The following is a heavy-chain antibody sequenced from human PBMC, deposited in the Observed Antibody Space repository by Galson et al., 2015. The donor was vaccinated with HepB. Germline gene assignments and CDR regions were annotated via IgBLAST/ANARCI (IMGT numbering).Heavy chain of an antibody. Sequence: SLRLSCAASGFVFDRYATTWVRQAPGKGLEWVSSITNSGSDTHYADPVKGRFTISRDNSKKMLYLQMNSLRVEDTAIFYCVRETGHDWGYFHDWGQGTLVSVSS. D-gene: IGHD1-1*01. CDR3: VRETGHDWGYFHD. V-gene: IGHV3-23*01. J-gene: IGHJ4*02. CDR2: ITNSGSDT. CDR1: GFVFDRYA.